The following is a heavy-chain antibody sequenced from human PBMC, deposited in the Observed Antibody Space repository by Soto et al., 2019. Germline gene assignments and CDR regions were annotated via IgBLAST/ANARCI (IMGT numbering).Heavy chain of an antibody. CDR1: ECTDSGDH. Sequence: PGGSLRLSGVAGECTDSGDHMSWIRQAPGKGLEWVSVLYSAGSADFADSLKGRFTISRDNSKNTLYLQINSLRAEDTAVYYCAKTIRGGYSSSWYYFDYWGQGTLVTVSS. J-gene: IGHJ4*02. CDR2: LYSAGSA. V-gene: IGHV3-53*01. D-gene: IGHD6-13*01. CDR3: AKTIRGGYSSSWYYFDY.